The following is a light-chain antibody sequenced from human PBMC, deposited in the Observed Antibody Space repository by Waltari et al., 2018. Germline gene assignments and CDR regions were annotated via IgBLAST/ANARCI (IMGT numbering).Light chain of an antibody. CDR2: DVA. CDR3: ASYTSTNTVI. Sequence: QSALTQPASVSASPGQSITISCTGTSSDIRVYHYFSWYQQHPGKVPKLMIYDVARWPSGVSNRFSGSKSGNTASLTISGLQAEDEADYYCASYTSTNTVIFGGGTKVTVL. CDR1: SSDIRVYHY. V-gene: IGLV2-14*03. J-gene: IGLJ2*01.